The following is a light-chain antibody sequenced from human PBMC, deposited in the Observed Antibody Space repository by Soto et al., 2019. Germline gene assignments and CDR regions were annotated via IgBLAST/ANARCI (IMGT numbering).Light chain of an antibody. Sequence: DIQMTQSPSTLSASVGDRVTITCRASQSISSWLAWYQQKPGKAPKLLIFDASSLESRVPSRFSGSGSGTEFTLTVSSLQPADFATYYCLQDHDDSWTFGQGTKVDNK. J-gene: IGKJ1*01. CDR3: LQDHDDSWT. CDR1: QSISSW. CDR2: DAS. V-gene: IGKV1-5*01.